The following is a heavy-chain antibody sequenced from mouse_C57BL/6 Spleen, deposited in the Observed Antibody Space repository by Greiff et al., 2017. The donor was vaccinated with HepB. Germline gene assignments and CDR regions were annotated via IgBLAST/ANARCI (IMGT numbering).Heavy chain of an antibody. CDR3: AIYGYDRDLYAMDY. CDR2: IWTGGGT. D-gene: IGHD2-2*01. J-gene: IGHJ4*01. CDR1: GFSLTSYA. Sequence: QVQLQQSGPGLVAPSQSLSITCTVSGFSLTSYAISWVRQPPGKGLEWLGVIWTGGGTNYNSALKSRLSISKDNSKSQVFLKMNSLQTDDTARYYCAIYGYDRDLYAMDYWGQGTSVTVSS. V-gene: IGHV2-9-1*01.